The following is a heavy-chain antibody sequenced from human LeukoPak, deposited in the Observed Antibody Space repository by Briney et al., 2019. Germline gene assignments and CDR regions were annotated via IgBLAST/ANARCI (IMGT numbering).Heavy chain of an antibody. D-gene: IGHD5-24*01. V-gene: IGHV4-61*02. Sequence: PSQTLSLTCTVSGGSISSGSYYWSWIRQPAGKGLEWIGRIYTSGSTYYNPSLKSRVTISVDTSKNQFSLKLSSVTAADTAVYYCARGATDWFDPWGQGALVTVSS. CDR2: IYTSGST. J-gene: IGHJ5*02. CDR3: ARGATDWFDP. CDR1: GGSISSGSYY.